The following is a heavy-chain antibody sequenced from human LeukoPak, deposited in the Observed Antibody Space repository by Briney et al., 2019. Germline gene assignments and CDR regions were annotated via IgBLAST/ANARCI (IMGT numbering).Heavy chain of an antibody. J-gene: IGHJ4*02. V-gene: IGHV3-23*01. CDR1: GFTFSSYA. CDR2: ISGSGGST. D-gene: IGHD3-9*01. Sequence: GGSLRLSCAASGFTFSSYAMNWVRQAPGKGLEWVSGISGSGGSTYYAEFVKGRFTISRDNSKNTLYLQMNSLRAEDTAVYYCARESEYYDILTGAIDYWGQGTLVTVSS. CDR3: ARESEYYDILTGAIDY.